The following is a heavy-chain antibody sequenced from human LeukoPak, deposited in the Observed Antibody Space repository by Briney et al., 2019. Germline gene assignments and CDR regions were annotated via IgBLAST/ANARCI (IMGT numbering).Heavy chain of an antibody. CDR2: INSDGSST. CDR1: GFTFSSYW. D-gene: IGHD5-24*01. J-gene: IGHJ4*02. Sequence: GGSLGLSCAASGFTFSSYWMHWVRQAPGKGLVWVSRINSDGSSTSYADSVKGRFTISRDNAKNTLYLQMNSLRAEDTAVYYCARERRDGYNRYFDYWGQGTLVTVSS. V-gene: IGHV3-74*01. CDR3: ARERRDGYNRYFDY.